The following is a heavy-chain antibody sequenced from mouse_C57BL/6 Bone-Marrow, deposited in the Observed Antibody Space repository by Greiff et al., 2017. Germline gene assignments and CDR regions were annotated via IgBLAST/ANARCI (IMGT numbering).Heavy chain of an antibody. CDR1: GFTFSSYG. J-gene: IGHJ4*01. V-gene: IGHV5-6*01. D-gene: IGHD2-4*01. Sequence: EVKLVESGGDLVKPGGSLKLSCAASGFTFSSYGMSWVRQTPDKRLEWVATISSGGSYTYYPDRVKGRFTISRDNAKNTLYLQMSSLKSEDTAMYYCARQGLRRNAMDYWGQGTSVTVSS. CDR3: ARQGLRRNAMDY. CDR2: ISSGGSYT.